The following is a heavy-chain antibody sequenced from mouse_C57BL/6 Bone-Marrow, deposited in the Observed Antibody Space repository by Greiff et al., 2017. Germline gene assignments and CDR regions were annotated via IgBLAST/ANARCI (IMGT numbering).Heavy chain of an antibody. CDR1: GFTFSSYT. CDR2: ISGGGGNT. D-gene: IGHD2-10*02. Sequence: EVQLVESGGGLVKPGGSLKLSCAASGFTFSSYTMSWVRQTPEKRLEWVATISGGGGNTYYPDSVKGRFTISRDNAKNTLYLQMSSLRSEDTALYYCARQYVNYEAWFAYWGQGTLVTVSA. V-gene: IGHV5-9*01. J-gene: IGHJ3*01. CDR3: ARQYVNYEAWFAY.